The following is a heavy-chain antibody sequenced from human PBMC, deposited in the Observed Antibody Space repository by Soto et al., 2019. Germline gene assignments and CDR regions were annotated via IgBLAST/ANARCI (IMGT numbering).Heavy chain of an antibody. CDR3: AREMATLHYYYYGMDV. CDR2: IIPIFGTA. D-gene: IGHD5-12*01. J-gene: IGHJ6*02. V-gene: IGHV1-69*01. CDR1: GGTFSSYA. Sequence: QVQLVQSGAEVKKPGSSVKVSCKASGGTFSSYAISWVRQAPGQGLEWMGGIIPIFGTANYAQKFQGRVTITADESTSTDYMELSSLRSEDTAVYYCAREMATLHYYYYGMDVWGQGTTVTVSS.